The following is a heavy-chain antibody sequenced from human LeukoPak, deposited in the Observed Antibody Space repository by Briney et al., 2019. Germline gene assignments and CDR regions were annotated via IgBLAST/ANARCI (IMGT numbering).Heavy chain of an antibody. J-gene: IGHJ6*03. CDR2: IIPIFGTA. V-gene: IGHV1-69*13. D-gene: IGHD4-23*01. CDR3: ARGDYGGNSGNYYYYMDV. CDR1: GGTFSSYA. Sequence: SVKVSCKASGGTFSSYAISWVRQAPGQGLEWMGGIIPIFGTANYAQKFQGRVTITADESTSTAYMELSSLRSEDTAVYYCARGDYGGNSGNYYYYMDVWGKGTTVTISS.